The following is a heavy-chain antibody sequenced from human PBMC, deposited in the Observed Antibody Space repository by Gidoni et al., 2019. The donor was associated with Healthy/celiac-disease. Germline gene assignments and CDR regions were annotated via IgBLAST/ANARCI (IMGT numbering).Heavy chain of an antibody. V-gene: IGHV4-39*01. CDR2: IYYLGSIT. Sequence: QLQLQESGPGLVKPSETLSLTCTVSGGSISSSSYYWGWIRQPPGKGLEWIGTIYYLGSITDDNPSRKSRVNIAVDTSKKQFFLKLTSVNAADTAVYHCERHEGTVNRDIWGQGTMVTVSS. CDR3: ERHEGTVNRDI. CDR1: GGSISSSSYY. J-gene: IGHJ3*02. D-gene: IGHD4-17*01.